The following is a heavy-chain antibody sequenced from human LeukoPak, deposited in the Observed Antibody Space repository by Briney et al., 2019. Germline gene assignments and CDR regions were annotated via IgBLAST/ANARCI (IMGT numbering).Heavy chain of an antibody. D-gene: IGHD6-13*01. Sequence: ASVKVPCKASGYTFTSYDINWVRQATGQGLEWMGWMNPNSGNTGYAQKFQGRVTMTRNTSISTAYMELSSLRSEDTAVYYCARDGDSSSWRSIDYWGQGTLVTVSS. CDR1: GYTFTSYD. J-gene: IGHJ4*02. CDR2: MNPNSGNT. CDR3: ARDGDSSSWRSIDY. V-gene: IGHV1-8*01.